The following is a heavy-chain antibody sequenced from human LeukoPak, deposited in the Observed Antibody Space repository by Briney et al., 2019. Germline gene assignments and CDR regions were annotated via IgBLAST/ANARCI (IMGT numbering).Heavy chain of an antibody. CDR2: IYPSDSDT. D-gene: IGHD2-15*01. CDR3: ARQKYCSGASCFVVTDLFEY. Sequence: GESLKITCKAAGYIFASYWIGWVRQMPGKGLEWMGIIYPSDSDTRYSPSFQGQVTFSVDQSTNTAFLQWNTLRASDSAVYYCARQKYCSGASCFVVTDLFEYWGQGAQVIVSS. CDR1: GYIFASYW. V-gene: IGHV5-51*01. J-gene: IGHJ4*02.